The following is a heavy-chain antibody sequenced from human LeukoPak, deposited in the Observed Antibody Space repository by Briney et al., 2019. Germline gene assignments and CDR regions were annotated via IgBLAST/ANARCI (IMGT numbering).Heavy chain of an antibody. J-gene: IGHJ4*02. D-gene: IGHD5-12*01. Sequence: GGSLRLSCAASGFTFSDYYMSWIRQAPGKGLEWVGRIKSKTDGGTTDYAAPVKGRFTISRDDSKNTLYLQMNSLKTEDTAVYYCTTGSYDGDDYWGQGTLVTVSS. CDR3: TTGSYDGDDY. CDR1: GFTFSDYY. V-gene: IGHV3-15*01. CDR2: IKSKTDGGTT.